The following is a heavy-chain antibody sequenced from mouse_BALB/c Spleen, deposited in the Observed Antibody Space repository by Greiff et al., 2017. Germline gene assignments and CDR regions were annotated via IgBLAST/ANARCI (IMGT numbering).Heavy chain of an antibody. CDR1: GFTFSSYG. J-gene: IGHJ2*01. V-gene: IGHV5-6*01. CDR2: ISSGGSYT. Sequence: EVQLVESGGDLVKPGGSLKLSCAASGFTFSSYGMSWVRQTPDKRLEWVATISSGGSYTYYPDSVKGRFTISRDNAKNTLYLQMSSLKSEDTAMYYCARHNSSGYLFDYWGQGTTLTVSS. CDR3: ARHNSSGYLFDY. D-gene: IGHD3-1*01.